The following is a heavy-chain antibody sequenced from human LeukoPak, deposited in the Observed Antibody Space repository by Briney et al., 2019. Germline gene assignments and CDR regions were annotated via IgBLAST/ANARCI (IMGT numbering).Heavy chain of an antibody. V-gene: IGHV3-33*06. CDR1: GFTFSTYG. Sequence: GGSLRLSCAASGFTFSTYGMHWVRQSPGKGLEWVAVIWYDGSNKYSADSVKGRFTISRDNSKNTLYLQMNSLRAEDTAVYYCAKALVTATGNQKDYWGQGTLVTVSS. CDR3: AKALVTATGNQKDY. CDR2: IWYDGSNK. D-gene: IGHD2-21*02. J-gene: IGHJ4*02.